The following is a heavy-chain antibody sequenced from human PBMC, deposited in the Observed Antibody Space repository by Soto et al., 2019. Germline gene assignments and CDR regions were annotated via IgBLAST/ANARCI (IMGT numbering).Heavy chain of an antibody. CDR3: ARVLFGRGNWFDP. D-gene: IGHD3-3*01. Sequence: PSETLSLTCTVSGGSISSGDYYWSWIRQPPGKGLEWIGYIYYSGSTYYNPSLKSRVTISVDTSKNQFSLKLSSVTAADTAVYYCARVLFGRGNWFDPWGQGTLVTVSS. CDR2: IYYSGST. J-gene: IGHJ5*02. V-gene: IGHV4-30-4*02. CDR1: GGSISSGDYY.